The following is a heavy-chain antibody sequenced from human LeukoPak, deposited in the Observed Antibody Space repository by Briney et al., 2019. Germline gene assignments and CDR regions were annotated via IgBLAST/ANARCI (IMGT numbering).Heavy chain of an antibody. Sequence: GGSLRLSCAASGFTFSSYAMHWVRQAPGKGLEGVAVISYDGSNKYYADSVKGRFTISRDNSNNTLYLQMNSVRAEDTAVYYCAREVDSSGYYAPGYWGQGTLVTVSS. D-gene: IGHD3-22*01. CDR3: AREVDSSGYYAPGY. CDR2: ISYDGSNK. V-gene: IGHV3-30*04. J-gene: IGHJ4*02. CDR1: GFTFSSYA.